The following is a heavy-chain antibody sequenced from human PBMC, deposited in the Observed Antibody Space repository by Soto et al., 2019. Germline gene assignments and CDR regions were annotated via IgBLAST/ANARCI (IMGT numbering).Heavy chain of an antibody. J-gene: IGHJ5*02. Sequence: QMQVVESGGGLVKPGGSLRLSCAASGFNFSDYYMSWLRQAPGKGPEWLSYISSSSTYTNYADSVQGRFTISRDNAKNSLYLQMNDLRAGDTAVYYCARDHYDILTRSGWFDPWGQGTLVTVSS. CDR3: ARDHYDILTRSGWFDP. D-gene: IGHD3-9*01. V-gene: IGHV3-11*06. CDR1: GFNFSDYY. CDR2: ISSSSTYT.